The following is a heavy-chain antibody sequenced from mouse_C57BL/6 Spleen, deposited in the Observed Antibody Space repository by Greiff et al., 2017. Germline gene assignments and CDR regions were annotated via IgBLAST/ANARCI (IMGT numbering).Heavy chain of an antibody. CDR1: GYTFTSYW. Sequence: VQLQQPGAELVRPGTSVKLSCKASGYTFTSYWMHWVKQRPGQGLEWIGVIDPSDSYTNYNQKFKGKATLTVDTSSSTAYMQLSSLTSEDSAVYYCARKNWYWGQGTLVTVSA. CDR3: ARKNWY. V-gene: IGHV1-59*01. D-gene: IGHD4-1*01. CDR2: IDPSDSYT. J-gene: IGHJ3*01.